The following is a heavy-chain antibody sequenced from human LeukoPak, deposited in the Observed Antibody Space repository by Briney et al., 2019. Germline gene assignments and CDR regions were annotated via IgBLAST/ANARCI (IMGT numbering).Heavy chain of an antibody. Sequence: PSETLSLTCTVASGSMNSYDWNWVRQSPGKGLEWIGRIYNNEYTEYNPSLKSRVSISVDTSKSQFSLNLNSVTAADTAVYYCAGRVSLYGAFDIWGLGTMVTVSS. CDR1: SGSMNSYD. V-gene: IGHV4-4*09. J-gene: IGHJ3*02. CDR2: IYNNEYT. D-gene: IGHD3-16*02. CDR3: AGRVSLYGAFDI.